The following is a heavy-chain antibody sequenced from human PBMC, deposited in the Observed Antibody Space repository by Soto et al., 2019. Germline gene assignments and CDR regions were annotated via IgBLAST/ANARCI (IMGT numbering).Heavy chain of an antibody. V-gene: IGHV4-59*08. CDR3: ASCSSTSCYRGLVY. CDR1: GGSISSYY. Sequence: SETLSLTCTASGGSISSYYCSWIRPPPGKGLELIGFIYYSGSTNYTPSLKSRVTITTDTSKNQFSLKLSSVTAADTAVYYCASCSSTSCYRGLVYWSQGTLVTVSS. D-gene: IGHD2-2*02. CDR2: IYYSGST. J-gene: IGHJ4*02.